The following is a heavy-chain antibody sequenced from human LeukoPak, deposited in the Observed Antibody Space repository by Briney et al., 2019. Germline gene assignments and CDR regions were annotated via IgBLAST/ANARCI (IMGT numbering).Heavy chain of an antibody. V-gene: IGHV1-69*13. D-gene: IGHD2-2*01. CDR1: GGTFSSYA. Sequence: SVKVSCKASGGTFSSYAISWVRQAPGQGLEWMGGIIPIFGTANYAQKFQGRVTITADESTSTAYMELSSLRSEDTAVYYCASPGKLGYCSSTSCFDYWGQGALVTVSS. CDR2: IIPIFGTA. CDR3: ASPGKLGYCSSTSCFDY. J-gene: IGHJ4*02.